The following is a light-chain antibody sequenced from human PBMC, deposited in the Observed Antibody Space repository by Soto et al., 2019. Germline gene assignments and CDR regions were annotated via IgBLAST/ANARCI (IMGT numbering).Light chain of an antibody. J-gene: IGKJ5*01. Sequence: EIVLTQSPATLSLSPGERVTHSCRASQSVSNSLAWYQQKPGQPPRLLIYDVSNRATGIPARFSGSGSGTDFTLTITSLEPEDFAVYFCHQRYNWPRVTFGQGTQLEIK. CDR3: HQRYNWPRVT. CDR2: DVS. CDR1: QSVSNS. V-gene: IGKV3-11*01.